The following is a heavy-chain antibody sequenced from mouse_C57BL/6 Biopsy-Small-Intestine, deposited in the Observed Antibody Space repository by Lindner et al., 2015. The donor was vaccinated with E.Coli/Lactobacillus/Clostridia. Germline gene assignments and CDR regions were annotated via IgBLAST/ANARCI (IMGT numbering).Heavy chain of an antibody. J-gene: IGHJ2*01. CDR3: VRESYYEGYFDC. CDR1: DFTFRTYA. CDR2: IRSRSSNFAT. D-gene: IGHD1-1*01. Sequence: VQLQESGGGLVQPKGSLKLLCAASDFTFRTYAMHWVRQAPGKGLEWVARIRSRSSNFATYYADSVKDRFTISRDDSQSMLYLQMNNLKTEDTAMYYCVRESYYEGYFDCWGQGTTLTVSS. V-gene: IGHV10-3*01.